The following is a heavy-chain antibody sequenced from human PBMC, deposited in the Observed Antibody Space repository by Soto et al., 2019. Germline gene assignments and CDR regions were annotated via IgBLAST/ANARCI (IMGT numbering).Heavy chain of an antibody. J-gene: IGHJ5*02. CDR3: ARDLRIAAAGNWFDP. CDR1: VGTFSSYA. D-gene: IGHD6-13*01. Sequence: SVSVSCRASVGTFSSYAISWMRQAPGQGLEWMGGIIPIFGTANYAQKFQGRVTITADESTSTAYMELSSLRSEDTAVYYCARDLRIAAAGNWFDPWGQGTLVTVSS. CDR2: IIPIFGTA. V-gene: IGHV1-69*01.